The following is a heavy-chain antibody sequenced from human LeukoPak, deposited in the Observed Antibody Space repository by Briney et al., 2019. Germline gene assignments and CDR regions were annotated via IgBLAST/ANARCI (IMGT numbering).Heavy chain of an antibody. CDR2: IHPADSDT. J-gene: IGHJ4*02. Sequence: GESLKISCQGSGYTFTTNWIGWVRQMPGKGLEWMAIIHPADSDTRYSPSFQGQVSISVDKSISTAYLQWSSLKASDTAMYYCTMGWRGTYYDPASYWSQGTLIIVSS. V-gene: IGHV5-51*01. CDR1: GYTFTTNW. CDR3: TMGWRGTYYDPASY. D-gene: IGHD1-26*01.